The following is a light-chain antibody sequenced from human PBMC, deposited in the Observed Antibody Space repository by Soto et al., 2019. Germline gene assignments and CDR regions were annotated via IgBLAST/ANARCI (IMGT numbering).Light chain of an antibody. V-gene: IGKV3-15*01. Sequence: EVVMTQSPGTLFVSPGERATLSCRASQNIINNLAWYQQKPGQAPRLLIFFASTRVTGIPARFSGSGSGTEFTLPINSTKSEDFAVYYCHHYFSRPRGTFGQGTQ. CDR1: QNIINN. CDR3: HHYFSRPRGT. J-gene: IGKJ1*01. CDR2: FAS.